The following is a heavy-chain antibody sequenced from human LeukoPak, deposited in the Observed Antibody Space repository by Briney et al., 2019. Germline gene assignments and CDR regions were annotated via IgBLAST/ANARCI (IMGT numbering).Heavy chain of an antibody. D-gene: IGHD3-10*01. CDR1: GGSFSGYY. J-gene: IGHJ5*02. CDR3: ARDHLPNYYGSRGVFP. V-gene: IGHV4-34*01. Sequence: SETLSLTCAVYGGSFSGYYWSWIRQPPGKGLEWIGEINHSGNTNYNPSLKSRVTISVDTSKNQFSLKLSSVTAADTAVYYCARDHLPNYYGSRGVFPWGQGTLVTVSS. CDR2: INHSGNT.